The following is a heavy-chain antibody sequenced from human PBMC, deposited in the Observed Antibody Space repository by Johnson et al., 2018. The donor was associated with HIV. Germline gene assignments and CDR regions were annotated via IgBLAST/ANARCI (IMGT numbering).Heavy chain of an antibody. J-gene: IGHJ3*02. D-gene: IGHD4-23*01. V-gene: IGHV3-30-3*01. Sequence: VQLVESGGGVVQPGRSLRLSCAASGFTFSYYAMHWVRQVPGKGLEWVAVISYDGTNKYYADSVKGRFTISRDNSKNTLYLQMNSLRAEDTAVYYCARVTLVLDIWGQGTMVTVSS. CDR2: ISYDGTNK. CDR3: ARVTLVLDI. CDR1: GFTFSYYA.